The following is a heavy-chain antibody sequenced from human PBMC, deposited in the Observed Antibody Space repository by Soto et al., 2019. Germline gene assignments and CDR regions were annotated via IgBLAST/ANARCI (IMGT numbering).Heavy chain of an antibody. V-gene: IGHV3-11*05. CDR1: GFTFSDYY. D-gene: IGHD2-15*01. CDR3: SRVVVDAANAFDI. J-gene: IGHJ3*02. Sequence: GGSLRLSCAASGFTFSDYYMSWIRQAPGKGLEWVSYISSSSSYTNYADSVKGRFTISRDNAKNSLYLQMNSLRAEDTAVYYFSRVVVDAANAFDILGHCTMGTVSS. CDR2: ISSSSSYT.